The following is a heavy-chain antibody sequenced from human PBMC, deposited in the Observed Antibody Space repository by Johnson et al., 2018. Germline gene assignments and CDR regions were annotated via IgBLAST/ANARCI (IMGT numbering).Heavy chain of an antibody. CDR1: GGTFSSYA. D-gene: IGHD5-18*01. CDR2: IIPIFGTA. V-gene: IGHV1-69*01. Sequence: QVQLVESGAEVKKPGSSXKVSCKASGGTFSSYAISWVRQAPGQGLEWMGGIIPIFGTANYAQKFQGRVTITADESTSTACMELSSRRSEDTAGYYCARGEGDIAMVTGDAFDIWGQGTMVTVSS. CDR3: ARGEGDIAMVTGDAFDI. J-gene: IGHJ3*02.